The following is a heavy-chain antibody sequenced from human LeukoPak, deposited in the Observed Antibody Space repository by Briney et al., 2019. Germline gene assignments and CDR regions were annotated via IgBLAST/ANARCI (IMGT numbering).Heavy chain of an antibody. D-gene: IGHD3-10*01. V-gene: IGHV3-53*01. CDR2: IYRGGDT. J-gene: IGHJ3*02. Sequence: GGSLRLSCAASGFTVSSDYMSWVRQAPGQGLEWVSVIYRGGDTYYADSVKGRFTISRDNSKNTVYLEMNSLRAEDTAVYHCAKHQLKDDSPYGMWGQGTMVTVSS. CDR3: AKHQLKDDSPYGM. CDR1: GFTVSSDY.